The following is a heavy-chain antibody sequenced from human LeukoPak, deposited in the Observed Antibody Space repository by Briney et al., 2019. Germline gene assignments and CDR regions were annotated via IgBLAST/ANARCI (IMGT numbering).Heavy chain of an antibody. J-gene: IGHJ4*02. Sequence: GGSLRLSRSVSGFIFSSSAMHWVRQAPGKGLEDVSGISTNGDRTYYADSVKGRFTISRDNAENSLYLQMNSLRAEDTAVYYCAREIVGAIKSYFDYWGQGTLVTASS. D-gene: IGHD1-26*01. CDR2: ISTNGDRT. CDR1: GFIFSSSA. CDR3: AREIVGAIKSYFDY. V-gene: IGHV3-64*04.